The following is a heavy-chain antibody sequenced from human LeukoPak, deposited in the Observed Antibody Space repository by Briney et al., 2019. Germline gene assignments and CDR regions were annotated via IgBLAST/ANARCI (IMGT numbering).Heavy chain of an antibody. Sequence: GGSLRLSCAASGFTYSSYAMSWVRQAPGKGLEWVSAISGSGGSTYYADSVKGRFTISRDNSKNTLYLQMNSLRAEDTAVYYCARGALRYFDWFDYWGQGTLVTVSS. V-gene: IGHV3-23*01. CDR1: GFTYSSYA. J-gene: IGHJ4*02. D-gene: IGHD3-9*01. CDR3: ARGALRYFDWFDY. CDR2: ISGSGGST.